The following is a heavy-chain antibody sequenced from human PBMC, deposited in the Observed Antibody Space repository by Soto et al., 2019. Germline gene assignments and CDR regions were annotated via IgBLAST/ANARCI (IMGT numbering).Heavy chain of an antibody. Sequence: QVQLVQSGAEVKKPGASVKVSCKASGYTFTRYYMHWVRQAPGQGLEWMGIINPSGGSTSYAQKFQGRVTMTRDTSTSTVYMELSSLRSEDTAVYYCARGDYYDSSGYYLGNYFDYWGQGTLVTVSS. V-gene: IGHV1-46*01. J-gene: IGHJ4*02. CDR3: ARGDYYDSSGYYLGNYFDY. D-gene: IGHD3-22*01. CDR2: INPSGGST. CDR1: GYTFTRYY.